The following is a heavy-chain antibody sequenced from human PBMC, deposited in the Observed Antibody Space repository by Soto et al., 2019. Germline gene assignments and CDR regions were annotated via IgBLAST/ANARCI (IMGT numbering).Heavy chain of an antibody. CDR2: INHSGST. CDR1: GGSFSGYY. CDR3: ARARVVVIKSGRRWFDT. J-gene: IGHJ5*02. D-gene: IGHD3-22*01. Sequence: SETLSLTCAVYGGSFSGYYWSWIRQPPGKGLEWIGEINHSGSTNYNPSLKSRVTISLDTSKNQFSLKLSSVTAAETAVYYCARARVVVIKSGRRWFDTWGQGTLVTVSS. V-gene: IGHV4-34*01.